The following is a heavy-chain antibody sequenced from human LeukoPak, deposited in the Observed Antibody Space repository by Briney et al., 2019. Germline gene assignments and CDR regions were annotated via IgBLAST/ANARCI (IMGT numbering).Heavy chain of an antibody. CDR2: ISAYNGNT. V-gene: IGHV1-18*01. Sequence: GESLKISCKASGYTFTSYGISWVRQAPGQGLEWMGWISAYNGNTNYAQKLQGRVTMTTDTSTSTAYMELRSLRSDDTAVYYCARLPSSWYEFDPWGQGTLVTVSS. D-gene: IGHD6-13*01. CDR1: GYTFTSYG. J-gene: IGHJ5*02. CDR3: ARLPSSWYEFDP.